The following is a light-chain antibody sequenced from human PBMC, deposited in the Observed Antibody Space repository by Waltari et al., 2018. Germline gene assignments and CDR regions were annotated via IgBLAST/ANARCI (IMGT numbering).Light chain of an antibody. CDR1: ALPKQY. CDR3: QSSDSSGSYPFVV. CDR2: KDN. V-gene: IGLV3-25*03. Sequence: SYELTQPPSVSVSPGQTARITCSGDALPKQYAYWYQQKAGQAPVVVIYKDNERPSGIPERFSGSSSGTTVTLTISGVQAEDEADYYCQSSDSSGSYPFVVFGGGTKLTVL. J-gene: IGLJ2*01.